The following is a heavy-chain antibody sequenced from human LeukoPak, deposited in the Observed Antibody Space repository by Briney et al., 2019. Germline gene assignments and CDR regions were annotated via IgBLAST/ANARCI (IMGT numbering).Heavy chain of an antibody. CDR1: GFTFSSYS. J-gene: IGHJ6*02. CDR3: ARDLFTIFGATPTYYYGMDV. D-gene: IGHD3-3*01. V-gene: IGHV3-48*01. CDR2: ISSSSSTI. Sequence: GGSLRLSCAASGFTFSSYSMNWVRQAPGKGLEWASYISSSSSTIYYADSVKGRFTISRDNAKNSLYLQMNSLRAEDTAVYYCARDLFTIFGATPTYYYGMDVWGQGTTVTVSS.